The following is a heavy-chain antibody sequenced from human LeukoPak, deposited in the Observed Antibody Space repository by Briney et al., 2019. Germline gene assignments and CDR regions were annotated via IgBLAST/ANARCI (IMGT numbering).Heavy chain of an antibody. CDR1: GLIFSFYA. Sequence: GGSLRLSCAASGLIFSFYAMSWVRQAPGKGLEWVSSISGGGAGTYYADSVRGRFTISRDNSKNTLYLQMYSLRAEDTALYYCAKDFVRYNIQFDYWGQGALVTVSS. D-gene: IGHD1-1*01. J-gene: IGHJ4*02. CDR2: ISGGGAGT. CDR3: AKDFVRYNIQFDY. V-gene: IGHV3-23*01.